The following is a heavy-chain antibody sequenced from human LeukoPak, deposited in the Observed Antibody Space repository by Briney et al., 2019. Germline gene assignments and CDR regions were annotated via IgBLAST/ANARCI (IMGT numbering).Heavy chain of an antibody. V-gene: IGHV1-3*01. J-gene: IGHJ6*02. CDR3: ARSSGDLYYYYYAMDV. Sequence: GASVKVSCKASGYTFTTYAIHWLRQAPGQRLEWMGWVSAGSGNTKYSQKFQDRVTITSDTSASTAYMELSSLRSEDTSVYYCARSSGDLYYYYYAMDVWGQGTTVTVSS. CDR2: VSAGSGNT. CDR1: GYTFTTYA. D-gene: IGHD3-22*01.